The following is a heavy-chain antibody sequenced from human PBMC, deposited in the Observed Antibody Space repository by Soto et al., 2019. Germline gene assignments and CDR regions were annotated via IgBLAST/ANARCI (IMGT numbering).Heavy chain of an antibody. D-gene: IGHD6-13*01. CDR2: ISWNSGSI. CDR3: AKAPTISAAGDY. J-gene: IGHJ4*02. Sequence: EVQLVESGGGLVQPGRSLRLSCAASGFTFDDYAMHWVRQAPGKGLEWVSGISWNSGSIGYADSVKGRFTTSRDNAKNSVYLQMNSLRAEDTSLYYCAKAPTISAAGDYWGQGTLVTVSS. V-gene: IGHV3-9*01. CDR1: GFTFDDYA.